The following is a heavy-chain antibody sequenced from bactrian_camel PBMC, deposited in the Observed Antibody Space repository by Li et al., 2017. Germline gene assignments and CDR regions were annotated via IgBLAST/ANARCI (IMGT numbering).Heavy chain of an antibody. CDR2: NTHHGSP. J-gene: IGHJ4*01. CDR1: DRTSKTTC. CDR3: AAGPTRNGYCSTLYRPPY. D-gene: IGHD1*01. V-gene: IGHV3S53*01. Sequence: QVQLVESGGGSVQAGGSLRLSCAVSDRTSKTTCRLWYRQVPGKERERLATLNTHHGSPNYADSIKGRFTVSRDNVDSTVYLQMNNLKPEDTAMYYCAAGPTRNGYCSTLYRPPYWGQGTQVTVS.